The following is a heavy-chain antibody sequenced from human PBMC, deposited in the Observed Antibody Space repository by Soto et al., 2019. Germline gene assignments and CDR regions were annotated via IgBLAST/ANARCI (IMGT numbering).Heavy chain of an antibody. V-gene: IGHV4-61*01. CDR1: CGSVISGSYY. CDR3: ARDGYGSGIDY. D-gene: IGHD3-10*01. J-gene: IGHJ4*02. CDR2: IYYSGST. Sequence: SETLSLTCTFSCGSVISGSYYWSWIRQPPGKGLEWIGYIYYSGSTNYNPSLKSRVTISVDTSKNQFSLKLSSVTAADTAVYYCARDGYGSGIDYWGQGTLVTVSS.